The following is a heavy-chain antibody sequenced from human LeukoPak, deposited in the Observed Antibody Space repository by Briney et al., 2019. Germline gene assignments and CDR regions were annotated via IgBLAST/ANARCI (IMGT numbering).Heavy chain of an antibody. Sequence: GGSLRLSCAASGFTFSSFSMNWVRQAPGKGLEWVSYISSNGSTIYYADSVKGRFTISRDNAKNPLHLQMNSLRAEDTAVYYCARGVPATTYYYYYYLDVWGKGSEVTVSS. D-gene: IGHD2-2*01. CDR2: ISSNGSTI. CDR1: GFTFSSFS. V-gene: IGHV3-48*04. CDR3: ARGVPATTYYYYYYLDV. J-gene: IGHJ6*03.